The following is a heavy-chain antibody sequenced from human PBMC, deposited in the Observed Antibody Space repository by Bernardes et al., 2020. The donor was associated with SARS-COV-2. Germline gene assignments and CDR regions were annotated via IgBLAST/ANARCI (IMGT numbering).Heavy chain of an antibody. V-gene: IGHV3-33*01. J-gene: IGHJ4*02. Sequence: GGSLRLSCAASGFTFSSYAMHWVRQAPGKGLEWVAVIWYDGSNKHYGDSVKGRFTISRDNSKNTLYLQMHSLRAEDTAVYYCARVPYGGWYYFDFWGQGTLVTVSS. CDR1: GFTFSSYA. D-gene: IGHD6-19*01. CDR2: IWYDGSNK. CDR3: ARVPYGGWYYFDF.